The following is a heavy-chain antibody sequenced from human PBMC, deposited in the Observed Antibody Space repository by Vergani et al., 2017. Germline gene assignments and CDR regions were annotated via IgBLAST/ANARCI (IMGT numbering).Heavy chain of an antibody. J-gene: IGHJ4*02. D-gene: IGHD4-17*01. CDR1: GFTFSSYA. CDR2: ISYDGSNK. V-gene: IGHV3-30-3*01. CDR3: ARGASGDYVSSFDY. Sequence: QVQLVESGGGVVQPGRSLRLSCAASGFTFSSYAMHWVHQAPGKGLEWVAVISYDGSNKYYADSVKGRFTISRDNSKNTLYLQMNSLRAEDTAVYYCARGASGDYVSSFDYWGQGTLVTVSS.